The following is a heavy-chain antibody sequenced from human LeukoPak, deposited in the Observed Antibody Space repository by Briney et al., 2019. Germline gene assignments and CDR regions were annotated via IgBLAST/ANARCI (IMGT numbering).Heavy chain of an antibody. CDR3: ARSPTVVVNTYYFDY. CDR2: INPNSGGT. Sequence: ASVKVSCKASGYTFTGYYMHWVRQAPGQGLEWMGWINPNSGGTNYAQKFQGRVTMTRDTSISTAYMELSRLRSDDTAVYYCARSPTVVVNTYYFDYWGQGTLVTVSS. J-gene: IGHJ4*02. V-gene: IGHV1-2*02. CDR1: GYTFTGYY. D-gene: IGHD3-22*01.